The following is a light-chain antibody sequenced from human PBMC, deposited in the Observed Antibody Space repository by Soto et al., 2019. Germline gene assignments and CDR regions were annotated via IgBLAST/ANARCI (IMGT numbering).Light chain of an antibody. Sequence: EIVLTQSPGTLSLSPGERATLSCRASQSVSSSYLAWYQQKPGQAPRLLIYGASSRATGIPDRLSGSGPGTAFSLTIRRLEPEHFAVYYCQRYGSSPRTFVQGTKVE. J-gene: IGKJ1*01. V-gene: IGKV3-20*01. CDR1: QSVSSSY. CDR2: GAS. CDR3: QRYGSSPRT.